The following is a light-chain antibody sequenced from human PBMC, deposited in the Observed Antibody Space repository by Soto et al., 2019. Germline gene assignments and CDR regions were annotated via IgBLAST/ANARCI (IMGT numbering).Light chain of an antibody. V-gene: IGLV2-14*01. CDR3: SSYTTSFTYV. CDR2: EVS. J-gene: IGLJ1*01. CDR1: SNDVGGYNY. Sequence: QSVLTQPASVSGSPGQSITISCTGTSNDVGGYNYVSWYQQHLGKAPKLMIYEVSNRPSGISNRFSGSKSGNTASLTISGLQAEDEADYYCSSYTTSFTYVFGTGTKVTVL.